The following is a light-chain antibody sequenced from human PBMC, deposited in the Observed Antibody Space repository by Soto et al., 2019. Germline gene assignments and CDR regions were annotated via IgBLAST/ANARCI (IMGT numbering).Light chain of an antibody. Sequence: QSGLTQPASVCGSPGQSITIFCTGTSSDVGGYNYVSWHQQHPGSAPKLMIYDVSSRPSGVSNRFSGSKSGNTASLTISGLQAEDEADYYCSSYTSSFKLAVFGSGTKVTVL. CDR1: SSDVGGYNY. J-gene: IGLJ1*01. CDR2: DVS. V-gene: IGLV2-14*03. CDR3: SSYTSSFKLAV.